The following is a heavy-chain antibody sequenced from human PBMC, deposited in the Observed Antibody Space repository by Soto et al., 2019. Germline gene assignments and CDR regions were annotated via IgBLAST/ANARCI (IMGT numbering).Heavy chain of an antibody. Sequence: PGGSLRLSCAASGFTFSDYYMSWVRQAPGRGLEWISYSSNSGTFARYATSVKGRYSISRDNANNSLYLKMNSLRVEDTAVYYCARSGDNFNVLDYWGQGTPVTVSS. CDR2: SSNSGTFA. V-gene: IGHV3-11*06. J-gene: IGHJ4*02. CDR3: ARSGDNFNVLDY. CDR1: GFTFSDYY. D-gene: IGHD1-1*01.